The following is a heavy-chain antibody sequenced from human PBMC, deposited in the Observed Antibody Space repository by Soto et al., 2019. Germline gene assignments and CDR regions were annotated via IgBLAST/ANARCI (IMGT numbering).Heavy chain of an antibody. D-gene: IGHD2-2*02. Sequence: QVQLVQSGAEVKKPGSSVKVSCKASGGTFSSYTISWVRQAPGQGLEWMGRIIPILGIANYAQKFQGRVMITADKSTSTAYMELSSLRSEETAVYYCARDSPAIGMGWGQGTLVTVSS. J-gene: IGHJ4*02. CDR1: GGTFSSYT. CDR2: IIPILGIA. V-gene: IGHV1-69*08. CDR3: ARDSPAIGMG.